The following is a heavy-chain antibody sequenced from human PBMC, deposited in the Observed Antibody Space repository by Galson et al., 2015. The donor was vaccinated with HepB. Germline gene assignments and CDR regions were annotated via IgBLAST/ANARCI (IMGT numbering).Heavy chain of an antibody. CDR2: IYSGGST. Sequence: SLRLSCAASGFTVSSNYMSWVRQAPGKGLEWVSVIYSGGSTYYADSVKGRFTISRDNSKNTLYLQMNSLRAEDTAVYYCARGSSGWYSNWFDPWGQGTLVTVSS. J-gene: IGHJ5*02. CDR1: GFTVSSNY. CDR3: ARGSSGWYSNWFDP. V-gene: IGHV3-66*01. D-gene: IGHD6-19*01.